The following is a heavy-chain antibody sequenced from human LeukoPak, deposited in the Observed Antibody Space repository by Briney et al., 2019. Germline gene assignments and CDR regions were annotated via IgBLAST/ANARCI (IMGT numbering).Heavy chain of an antibody. V-gene: IGHV3-48*03. Sequence: GGSLRLSCAASGFTFSSYEMNWVRQAPGKGLEWVSYISSSGSTIYYADSVKGRFTISRDNSKNTLYLQMNSLRAEDTAVYYCAKDRLDIVVAWYFDPWGRGTLVTVSS. D-gene: IGHD2-2*03. J-gene: IGHJ2*01. CDR2: ISSSGSTI. CDR3: AKDRLDIVVAWYFDP. CDR1: GFTFSSYE.